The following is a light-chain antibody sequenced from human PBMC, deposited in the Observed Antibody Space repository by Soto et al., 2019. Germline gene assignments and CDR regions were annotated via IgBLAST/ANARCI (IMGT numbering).Light chain of an antibody. Sequence: QSALTQPASVSGTPGESITISCTGTSSDVGSYDLVSWYQQHPGKAPKLMIYEVNKRPSGVSNRISGSKSGNTASLTISGLHDEEEAEYWCCSYEGSITWVFGGGTKVTVL. CDR3: CSYEGSITWV. V-gene: IGLV2-23*02. CDR1: SSDVGSYDL. CDR2: EVN. J-gene: IGLJ3*02.